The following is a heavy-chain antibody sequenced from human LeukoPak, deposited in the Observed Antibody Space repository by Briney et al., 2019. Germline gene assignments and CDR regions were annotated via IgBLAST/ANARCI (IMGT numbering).Heavy chain of an antibody. CDR2: ISYDRTNK. CDR1: GFTFSSYA. CDR3: ARDRSLQWEQRSSYFDY. D-gene: IGHD1-26*01. V-gene: IGHV3-30-3*01. Sequence: GRSLSLSSAASGFTFSSYAMHRVGQAPGQELKWLAVISYDRTNKYYADPVKGRLTISMYNFTNTLYLQMNSLRAEDTAVYYCARDRSLQWEQRSSYFDYWGQGTLVTVSS. J-gene: IGHJ4*02.